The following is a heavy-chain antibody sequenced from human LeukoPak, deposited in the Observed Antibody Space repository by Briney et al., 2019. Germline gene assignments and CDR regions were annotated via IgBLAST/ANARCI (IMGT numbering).Heavy chain of an antibody. CDR1: GFTFSTYG. Sequence: GGSLRLSCAASGFTFSTYGMHWVRQAPGKGLEWVAVISYDGSNKYYADSVKGRFTISRDNSKNTLYLQMNSLRAEDTAVYYCAKDTPPGITIFGVVIMGAQFDYWGQGTLVTVSS. D-gene: IGHD3-3*01. CDR2: ISYDGSNK. V-gene: IGHV3-30*18. CDR3: AKDTPPGITIFGVVIMGAQFDY. J-gene: IGHJ4*02.